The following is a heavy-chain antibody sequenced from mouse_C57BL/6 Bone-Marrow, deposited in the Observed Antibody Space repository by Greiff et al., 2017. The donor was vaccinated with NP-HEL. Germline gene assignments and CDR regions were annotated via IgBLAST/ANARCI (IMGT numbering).Heavy chain of an antibody. CDR1: GYTFTEYT. CDR2: FYPGSGSI. J-gene: IGHJ3*01. D-gene: IGHD2-3*01. Sequence: VHLVESGAELVKPGASVKLSCKASGYTFTEYTIHWVKQRSGQGLEWIGWFYPGSGSIKYNEKFKDKATLTADKSSSTVYMELSRLTSEDSAVYFCARHEGDGRWLPAWFAYWGQGTLVTVSA. V-gene: IGHV1-62-2*01. CDR3: ARHEGDGRWLPAWFAY.